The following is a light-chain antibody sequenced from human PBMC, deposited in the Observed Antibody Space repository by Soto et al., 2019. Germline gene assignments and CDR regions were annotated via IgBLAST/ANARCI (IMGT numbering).Light chain of an antibody. CDR1: ENIFKF. J-gene: IGKJ4*01. CDR2: AAS. Sequence: DILLIQSPATLSASVGDRIPITCRASENIFKFLAWYQQRSGSAPNLLIYAASDLEKGVPSRFSGSGSGTEFTLTIDNLQPNDSATYFCQHYHSQSITFGGGTQVDVK. CDR3: QHYHSQSIT. V-gene: IGKV1-5*01.